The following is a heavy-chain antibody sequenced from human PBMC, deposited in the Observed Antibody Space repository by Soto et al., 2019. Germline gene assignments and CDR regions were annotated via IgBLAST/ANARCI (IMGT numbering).Heavy chain of an antibody. CDR3: ARRWYGTNGVCFGY. CDR2: IIPIFGTA. Sequence: QVQLVQSGAEVKKPGSSVKVSCKASGGTFSSYAISWVRQAPGQGLAWMGGIIPIFGTANYARKFQGRVKITADESTSTAYMELSSLRAEDKAVYYCARRWYGTNGVCFGYWGQGTLVTVSS. V-gene: IGHV1-69*01. CDR1: GGTFSSYA. D-gene: IGHD2-8*01. J-gene: IGHJ4*02.